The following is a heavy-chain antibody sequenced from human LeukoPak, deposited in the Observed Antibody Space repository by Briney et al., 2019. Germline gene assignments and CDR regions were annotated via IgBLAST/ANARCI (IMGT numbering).Heavy chain of an antibody. CDR2: ISSSSSYI. Sequence: PGGSLRLSCGASGFTFSSYSLNWVRQAPGKGLEWVSFISSSSSYIYYADSVKGRFTISRDNPRKSLYLQMNSLRADDTAVYYCARGEWSSSPFDYWGQGTLVTVSS. CDR1: GFTFSSYS. CDR3: ARGEWSSSPFDY. D-gene: IGHD6-6*01. J-gene: IGHJ4*02. V-gene: IGHV3-21*01.